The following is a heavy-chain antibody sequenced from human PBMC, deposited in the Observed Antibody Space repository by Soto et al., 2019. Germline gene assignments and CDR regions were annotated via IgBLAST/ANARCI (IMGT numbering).Heavy chain of an antibody. Sequence: GGSLRLSCASSGFTFSSYAMHWVGHAPGKGLEWVAVISYDGSNKYYADSVKGRFTISRDNSKNTLYLQMNSLRAEDTAVYYCARDILTAGTTGFDYWGQGTLVTVSS. D-gene: IGHD6-13*01. CDR3: ARDILTAGTTGFDY. CDR1: GFTFSSYA. J-gene: IGHJ4*02. CDR2: ISYDGSNK. V-gene: IGHV3-30-3*01.